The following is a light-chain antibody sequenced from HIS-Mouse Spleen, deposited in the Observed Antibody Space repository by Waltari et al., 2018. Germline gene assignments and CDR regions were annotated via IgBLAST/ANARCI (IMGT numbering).Light chain of an antibody. CDR3: AAWDDSLSGPV. CDR1: SSNLGSNY. V-gene: IGLV1-47*01. CDR2: RNN. Sequence: QSVLTQPPSASGTPGQRVTISCSGSSSNLGSNYVYWHQQLPGTAPKLLIYRNNQRPSGVPDRFSGSKSGTSASLAISGLRSEDEADYYCAAWDDSLSGPVFGGGTKLTVL. J-gene: IGLJ2*01.